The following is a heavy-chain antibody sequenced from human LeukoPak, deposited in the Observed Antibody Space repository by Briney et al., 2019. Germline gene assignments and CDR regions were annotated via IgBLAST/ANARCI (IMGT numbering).Heavy chain of an antibody. D-gene: IGHD3-3*01. Sequence: PGGSLRLSCAASGFNFNNAWMTWVRQTPGKGLEWVGRVKSESDGGTTDYGAAVKGRFSISRDDSKSTVYLQMNTLKTEDTAVYYCTTDGGSGYYDPGGYWGQGILVTVSS. CDR3: TTDGGSGYYDPGGY. CDR1: GFNFNNAW. J-gene: IGHJ4*02. V-gene: IGHV3-15*01. CDR2: VKSESDGGTT.